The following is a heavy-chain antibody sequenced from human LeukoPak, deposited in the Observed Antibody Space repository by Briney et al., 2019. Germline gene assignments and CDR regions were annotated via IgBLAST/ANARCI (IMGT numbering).Heavy chain of an antibody. D-gene: IGHD3-10*01. V-gene: IGHV3-7*01. CDR1: GFTFSRYW. Sequence: PGGSLRLSCAVSGFTFSRYWMSWVRQAPGKGLEWVANINPDGSEKYYVDSVKGRFTISRDNAKNSLYLQMNSLRAEDTAVYYCARDGSITMVRGVIKGDAFDIWGQGILVIVSS. J-gene: IGHJ3*02. CDR2: INPDGSEK. CDR3: ARDGSITMVRGVIKGDAFDI.